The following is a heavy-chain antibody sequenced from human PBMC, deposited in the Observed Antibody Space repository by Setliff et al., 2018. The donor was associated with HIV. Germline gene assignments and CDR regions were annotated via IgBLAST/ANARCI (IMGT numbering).Heavy chain of an antibody. CDR3: ARGFTIFGVGFSADPTGNWFDP. CDR1: GGSFSGFY. Sequence: SETLSLTCAVYGGSFSGFYWSWIRQAPGKGLEWIGEINHSGKTNYNPSLKSRITLSVDTSENQSALKLASVTAADTAVYYCARGFTIFGVGFSADPTGNWFDPWGQGTLVTVSS. J-gene: IGHJ5*02. CDR2: INHSGKT. V-gene: IGHV4-34*01. D-gene: IGHD3-3*01.